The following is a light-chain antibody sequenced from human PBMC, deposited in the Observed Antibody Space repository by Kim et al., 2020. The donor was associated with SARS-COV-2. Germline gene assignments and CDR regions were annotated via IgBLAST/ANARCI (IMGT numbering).Light chain of an antibody. J-gene: IGKJ1*01. CDR3: QQYHAYWT. CDR2: DAS. V-gene: IGKV1-5*01. Sequence: SASEGYRVTITCRASQSINKWLAWYQQKPGTAPKLLIYDASPLESGVPSRFSGIGSETEFTLTISSLQPDDLATYYCQQYHAYWTFGQGTKVDIK. CDR1: QSINKW.